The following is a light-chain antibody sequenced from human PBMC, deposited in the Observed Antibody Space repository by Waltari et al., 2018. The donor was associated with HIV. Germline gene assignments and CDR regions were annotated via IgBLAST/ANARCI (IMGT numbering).Light chain of an antibody. CDR2: EVS. CDR1: SSDVGSYNL. V-gene: IGLV2-23*02. CDR3: CSYAGSSSV. Sequence: QSALTQPASVSGSPGQSITISCTGTSSDVGSYNLASWYQQHPGKAPKLMIYEVSTRPSGVSNRFSGSKSGNTSSLTISGLQAEDEADYYCCSYAGSSSVFGGGTKLTVL. J-gene: IGLJ3*02.